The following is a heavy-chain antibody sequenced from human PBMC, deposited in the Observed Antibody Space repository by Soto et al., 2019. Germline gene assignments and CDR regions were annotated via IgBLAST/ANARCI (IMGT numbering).Heavy chain of an antibody. CDR2: MSRDGGVT. CDR3: SEIDKFNPQSSGWANRFDY. CDR1: GFTFSNYG. J-gene: IGHJ4*02. D-gene: IGHD6-19*01. Sequence: EVQLLESGGGLVQPGGSLRLSCAASGFTFSNYGMTWVRQAPGKGLEWVSGMSRDGGVTDYTDSVKGRFPISRDISKNTVYLQMNSPRAEDTAVYYCSEIDKFNPQSSGWANRFDYWGQGTLVTVSS. V-gene: IGHV3-23*01.